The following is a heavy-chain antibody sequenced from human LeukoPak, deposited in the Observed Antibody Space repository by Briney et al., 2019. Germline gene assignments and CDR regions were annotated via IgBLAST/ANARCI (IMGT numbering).Heavy chain of an antibody. CDR2: IIPIFGTA. Sequence: SVKVSCKASGGTFSSYAISWVRQAPGQGLEWMGGIIPIFGTANYAQKFQGRVTITADESTSTAYMELSSLRSGDTAVYYCASAYSQWLVPDYWGQGTLVTVSS. D-gene: IGHD6-19*01. CDR3: ASAYSQWLVPDY. J-gene: IGHJ4*02. CDR1: GGTFSSYA. V-gene: IGHV1-69*13.